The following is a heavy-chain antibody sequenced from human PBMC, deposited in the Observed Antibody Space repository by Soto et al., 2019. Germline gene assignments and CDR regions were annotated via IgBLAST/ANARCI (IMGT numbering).Heavy chain of an antibody. Sequence: GESLKISCAASGFTFSNAWMSWVRQAPGKGLEWVGRIKSKTEGGTTDYAAPVKGRFTISRDDSKNTLYLQMNSLKTEYTAVYYCTTGSGSSWYVDYWGQGTLVTVSS. J-gene: IGHJ4*02. CDR1: GFTFSNAW. V-gene: IGHV3-15*01. CDR2: IKSKTEGGTT. CDR3: TTGSGSSWYVDY. D-gene: IGHD6-13*01.